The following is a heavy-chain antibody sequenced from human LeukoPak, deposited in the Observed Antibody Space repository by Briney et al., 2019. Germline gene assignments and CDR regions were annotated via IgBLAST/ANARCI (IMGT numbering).Heavy chain of an antibody. CDR2: ISSSSSYI. CDR3: ARDRLDAFDI. CDR1: GFTFSSYS. J-gene: IGHJ3*02. V-gene: IGHV3-21*01. Sequence: PGGSPRLSCAASGFTFSSYSMNWVRQAPGKGLEWVSSISSSSSYIYYADSVKGRFTISRDNAKNSLYLQMNSLRAEDTAVYYCARDRLDAFDIWGQGTMVTVSS.